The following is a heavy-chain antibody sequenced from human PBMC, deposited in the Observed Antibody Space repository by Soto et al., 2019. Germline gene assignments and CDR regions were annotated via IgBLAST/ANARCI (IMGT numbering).Heavy chain of an antibody. V-gene: IGHV4-30-4*01. D-gene: IGHD3-10*01. CDR1: GGSISSGDYY. J-gene: IGHJ6*02. Sequence: SETLSLTCTVSGGSISSGDYYWSWIRQPPGKGLEWIGYIYYSGSTYYNPSLKSRVTISVDTSKNQFSLKLSSVTAADTAVYYCSGGFGELSVDYYGMDVWGQGTTVT. CDR2: IYYSGST. CDR3: SGGFGELSVDYYGMDV.